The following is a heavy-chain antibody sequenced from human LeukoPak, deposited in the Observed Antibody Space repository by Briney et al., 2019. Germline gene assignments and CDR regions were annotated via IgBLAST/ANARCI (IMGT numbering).Heavy chain of an antibody. J-gene: IGHJ4*02. V-gene: IGHV3-23*01. D-gene: IGHD2-8*02. Sequence: GGSLRLSCAASGFTFSIYGMSWVHQAPGKGLEWVSAISGNGGSTYYADSVKGRFTISRDNSRNTLYLQMNSLRAEDTAVYYCAKDLAWSFDYWGREPWSPSPQ. CDR3: AKDLAWSFDY. CDR1: GFTFSIYG. CDR2: ISGNGGST.